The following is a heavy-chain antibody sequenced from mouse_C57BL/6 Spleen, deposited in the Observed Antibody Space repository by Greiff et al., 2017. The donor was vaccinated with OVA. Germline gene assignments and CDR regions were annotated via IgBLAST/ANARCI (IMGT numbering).Heavy chain of an antibody. D-gene: IGHD1-1*01. CDR1: GFNIKDDY. Sequence: VQLQQSGAELVRPGASVKLSCTASGFNIKDDYMHWVKQRPEQGLEWIGWLDPENGDTEYASKFQGKATITADTSSNTAYLQRSSLTSEDTAVYYCTRGYGSSYAMDYWGQGTSVTVSS. V-gene: IGHV14-4*01. CDR3: TRGYGSSYAMDY. J-gene: IGHJ4*01. CDR2: LDPENGDT.